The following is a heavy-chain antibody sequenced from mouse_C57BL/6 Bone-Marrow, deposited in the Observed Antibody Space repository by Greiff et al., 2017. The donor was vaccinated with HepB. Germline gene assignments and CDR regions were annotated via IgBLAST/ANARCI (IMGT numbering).Heavy chain of an antibody. CDR2: IDPENGDT. CDR3: TSYDGYYVWFAY. D-gene: IGHD2-3*01. Sequence: EVQVVESGAELVRPGASVKLSCTASGFNIKDDYMHWVKQRPEQGLEWIGWIDPENGDTEYASKFQGKATITADTSSNTAYLQLSSLTSEDTAVYYCTSYDGYYVWFAYWGQGTLVTVSA. CDR1: GFNIKDDY. J-gene: IGHJ3*01. V-gene: IGHV14-4*01.